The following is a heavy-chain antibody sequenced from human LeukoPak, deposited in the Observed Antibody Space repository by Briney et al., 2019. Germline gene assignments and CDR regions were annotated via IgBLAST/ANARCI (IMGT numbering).Heavy chain of an antibody. V-gene: IGHV4-34*01. D-gene: IGHD4-17*01. CDR1: GGSFSGYY. J-gene: IGHJ3*02. Sequence: SETLSLTCAVYGGSFSGYYWSWIRQPPGKGLEWIGEINHSGSTNYNPSLKSRVTISVDTSTNQFSLKLSSVTAADTAVYYCARVRDLRTRYAFDIWGHGTTVIVSS. CDR2: INHSGST. CDR3: ARVRDLRTRYAFDI.